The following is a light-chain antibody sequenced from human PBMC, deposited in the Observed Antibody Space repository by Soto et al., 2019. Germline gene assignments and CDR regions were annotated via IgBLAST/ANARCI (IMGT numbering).Light chain of an antibody. CDR3: QQYGSSPWT. CDR1: RSVSSN. Sequence: EIVMTQSPATLSVSPGGRATLSCRASRSVSSNLAWYQQKPGQAPRLLIYGASSRATGIPDRFSGSGSGTDFTLTISRLEPEDFAVYYCQQYGSSPWTFGQGTMVDIK. V-gene: IGKV3-20*01. J-gene: IGKJ1*01. CDR2: GAS.